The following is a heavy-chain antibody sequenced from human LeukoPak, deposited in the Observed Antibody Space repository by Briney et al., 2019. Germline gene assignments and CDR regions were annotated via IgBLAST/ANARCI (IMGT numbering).Heavy chain of an antibody. J-gene: IGHJ4*02. CDR2: ISYDGSNK. V-gene: IGHV3-30*18. Sequence: QPGRSLRLSCAASGFTFSSYGLHWVRQAPGKGLEWEAVISYDGSNKYYADSVKGRFTISRDNSKNTLYLQMNSLRAEDTAVYYCAKDREYQLLYNYFDYWGQGTLVTVSS. CDR3: AKDREYQLLYNYFDY. D-gene: IGHD2-2*02. CDR1: GFTFSSYG.